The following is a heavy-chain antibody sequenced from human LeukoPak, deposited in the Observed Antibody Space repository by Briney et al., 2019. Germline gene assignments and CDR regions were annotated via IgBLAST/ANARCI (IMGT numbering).Heavy chain of an antibody. V-gene: IGHV3-11*04. J-gene: IGHJ4*02. CDR2: ISSSGSTI. CDR1: GFTFSDYY. Sequence: GGSLRLSCAASGFTFSDYYMSWIRQAPGKGLEWVSYISSSGSTIYYADSVKGRFTISRDNAKNSLYLQMNSLRAEDAAVYYCAKDPLEVRGVIITWQGYFDYWGQGTLVTVSS. D-gene: IGHD3-10*01. CDR3: AKDPLEVRGVIITWQGYFDY.